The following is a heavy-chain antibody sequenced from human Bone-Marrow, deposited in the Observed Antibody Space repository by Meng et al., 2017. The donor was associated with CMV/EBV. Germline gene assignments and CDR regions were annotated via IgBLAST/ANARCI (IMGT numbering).Heavy chain of an antibody. V-gene: IGHV4-61*01. J-gene: IGHJ4*02. CDR2: IYYSGST. D-gene: IGHD3-3*01. Sequence: SETLSLTCTVSGGSVSSGSYYWSWIRQPPGKGLEWIGYIYYSGSTNYNPSLKSRVTISVDTSKNQFSLKLSSVTAADTAVYYCARSPFWSGYHYYFDYWGQGTLVTVSS. CDR1: GGSVSSGSYY. CDR3: ARSPFWSGYHYYFDY.